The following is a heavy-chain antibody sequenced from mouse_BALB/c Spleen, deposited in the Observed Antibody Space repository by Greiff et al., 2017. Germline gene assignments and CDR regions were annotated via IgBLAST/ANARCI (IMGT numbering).Heavy chain of an antibody. J-gene: IGHJ2*01. CDR2: IDPSDSYT. CDR3: ARGYAYFDD. Sequence: VQLQQPGAELVKPGASVKLSCKASGYTFTSYWMHWVKQRPGQGLEWIGEIDPSDSYTNYNQKFKGKATLTVDKSSSTAYMQLSSLTSEDSAVYYCARGYAYFDDWGEGTTLTVSS. D-gene: IGHD2-14*01. CDR1: GYTFTSYW. V-gene: IGHV1-69*02.